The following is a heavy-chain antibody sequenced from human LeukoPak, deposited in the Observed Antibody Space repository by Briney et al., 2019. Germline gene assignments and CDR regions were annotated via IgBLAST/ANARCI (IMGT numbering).Heavy chain of an antibody. CDR1: GGSISSYY. D-gene: IGHD1-26*01. V-gene: IGHV4-59*01. J-gene: IGHJ4*02. CDR3: ARGIETSKRRGYDY. Sequence: SETLSLTCTVSGGSISSYYWSWIRQPPGKGLEWIGHIYYSGTTNYNPSLKSRVTISVDTSKNQFSLKLSSVTAADTAVYYCARGIETSKRRGYDYWGQGTLVTVSS. CDR2: IYYSGTT.